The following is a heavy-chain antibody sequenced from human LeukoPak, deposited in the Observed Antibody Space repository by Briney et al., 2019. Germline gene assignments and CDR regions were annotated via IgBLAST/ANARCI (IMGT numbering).Heavy chain of an antibody. Sequence: RGSLRLSCAASGFTFSSYAMSWVRQAPGKGLEWVSAISGSGGSTYYADSVKGRFTISRDNSKNTLYLQMNSLRAEDTAVYYCAKGEYSYGLFYWGQGTLVTVSS. J-gene: IGHJ4*02. D-gene: IGHD5-18*01. V-gene: IGHV3-23*01. CDR1: GFTFSSYA. CDR3: AKGEYSYGLFY. CDR2: ISGSGGST.